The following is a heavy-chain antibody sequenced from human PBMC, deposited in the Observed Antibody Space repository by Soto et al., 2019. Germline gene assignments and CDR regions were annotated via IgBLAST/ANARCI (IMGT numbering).Heavy chain of an antibody. D-gene: IGHD6-13*01. J-gene: IGHJ6*03. V-gene: IGHV3-30*18. Sequence: GGSLRLSCAASGFTFSSYGMHWVRQAPGKGLEWVAVISYDGSNKYYADSVKGRFTISRDNSKNTLYLQMNSLRAEDTAVYYCAKDALWGIAAAGGRSDHYYYYYYMDVWGKGTTVTVSS. CDR1: GFTFSSYG. CDR3: AKDALWGIAAAGGRSDHYYYYYYMDV. CDR2: ISYDGSNK.